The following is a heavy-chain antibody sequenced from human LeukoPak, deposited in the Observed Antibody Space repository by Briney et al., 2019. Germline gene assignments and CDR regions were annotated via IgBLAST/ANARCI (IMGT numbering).Heavy chain of an antibody. CDR1: GFTFSRYG. V-gene: IGHV3-30*03. CDR3: ARDSEPIAVAGRGYFDY. D-gene: IGHD6-19*01. J-gene: IGHJ4*02. CDR2: ISYDGSNK. Sequence: PGGSLRLSCAASGFTFSRYGMHWVRQAPGKGLEWVAVISYDGSNKYYADSVKGRFTISRDNSKNTLYLQMNSLRAEDTAVYYCARDSEPIAVAGRGYFDYWGQGTLVTVSS.